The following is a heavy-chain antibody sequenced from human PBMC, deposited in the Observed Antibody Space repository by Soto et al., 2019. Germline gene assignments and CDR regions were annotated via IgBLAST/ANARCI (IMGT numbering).Heavy chain of an antibody. V-gene: IGHV4-39*01. CDR3: ARLTVTIGYYYYYMDV. D-gene: IGHD4-4*01. CDR2: IYYSGST. J-gene: IGHJ6*03. CDR1: GGSISSSGYY. Sequence: SETLSLTCTVSGGSISSSGYYWGWIRQPPGKGLEWIGSIYYSGSTYYNPSLKSRVTISVDTSKNQFSLKLSSVTAADTAVYYCARLTVTIGYYYYYMDVWGKGTTVTVSS.